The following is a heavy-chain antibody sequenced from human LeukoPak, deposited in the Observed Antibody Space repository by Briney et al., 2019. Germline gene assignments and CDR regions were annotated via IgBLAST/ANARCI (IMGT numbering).Heavy chain of an antibody. D-gene: IGHD3-22*01. Sequence: ASVKVSCKASGYTFTSYGISWVRQAPGQRLEWMGWISAYNGNTNYAQKLQGRVTMTTDTSTSTAYMELRSLRSDDTAVYYCAREPSDGSGLRRLEYWGQGTLATVSS. V-gene: IGHV1-18*01. CDR3: AREPSDGSGLRRLEY. CDR1: GYTFTSYG. CDR2: ISAYNGNT. J-gene: IGHJ4*02.